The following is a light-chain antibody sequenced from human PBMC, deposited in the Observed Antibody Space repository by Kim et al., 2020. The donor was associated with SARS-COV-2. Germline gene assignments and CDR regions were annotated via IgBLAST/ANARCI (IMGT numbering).Light chain of an antibody. CDR1: SLRNYY. V-gene: IGLV3-19*01. Sequence: SSELTQDPALSVALGQTVRITCQGDSLRNYYGTWNQQKPGQAPILVIFGKNNRPSGIPDRFSGSTSGNTASLTITGTQAEDEADYYCSSRDSSGYVIFGGGTQLTVL. J-gene: IGLJ2*01. CDR3: SSRDSSGYVI. CDR2: GKN.